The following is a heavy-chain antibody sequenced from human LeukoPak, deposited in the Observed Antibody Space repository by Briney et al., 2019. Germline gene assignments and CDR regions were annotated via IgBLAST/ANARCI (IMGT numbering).Heavy chain of an antibody. V-gene: IGHV4-30-2*01. CDR2: IYESSHA. D-gene: IGHD3-10*01. Sequence: SETLSLTCAVSGGSISSGGYFWSWIRQPPGKGLEWIGYIYESSHALYNPSLKSRVSISGDKSKNQFSLRVNSVTAADTAIYYCARINYYGSETYYASIDYGLDVWGPGTTVIVSS. J-gene: IGHJ6*02. CDR3: ARINYYGSETYYASIDYGLDV. CDR1: GGSISSGGYF.